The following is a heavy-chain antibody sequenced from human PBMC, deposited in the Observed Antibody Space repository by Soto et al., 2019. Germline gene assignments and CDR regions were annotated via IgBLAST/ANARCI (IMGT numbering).Heavy chain of an antibody. D-gene: IGHD3-10*01. V-gene: IGHV3-48*02. Sequence: EVHLEESGGGLVQPGGSLRLSCTVSGFTFSSYSMNWVRQAPGKGLEWLSYISSTSSTIYYADSVEGRITVSRDNAKNSLYLQMNSLRDEDTAVYYCAQVSGSYSTSIDYWGQGTLVTVSS. CDR2: ISSTSSTI. J-gene: IGHJ4*02. CDR1: GFTFSSYS. CDR3: AQVSGSYSTSIDY.